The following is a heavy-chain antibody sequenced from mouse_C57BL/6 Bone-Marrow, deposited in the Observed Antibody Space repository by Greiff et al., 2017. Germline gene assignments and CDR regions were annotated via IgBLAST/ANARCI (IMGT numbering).Heavy chain of an antibody. J-gene: IGHJ2*01. CDR2: IDPSDSYT. CDR1: GYTFTSYW. Sequence: VKLQQPGAELVKPGASVKLSCKASGYTFTSYWMQWVKQRPGQGLEWIGEIDPSDSYTNYNQKFKGKATLTVDTSSSTAYMQLSSLTSEDSAVYYCARWGWGVYFDYWGQGTTLTVSS. CDR3: ARWGWGVYFDY. D-gene: IGHD3-3*01. V-gene: IGHV1-50*01.